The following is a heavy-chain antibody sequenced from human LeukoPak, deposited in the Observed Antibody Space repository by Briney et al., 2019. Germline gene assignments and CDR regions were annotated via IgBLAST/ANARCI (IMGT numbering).Heavy chain of an antibody. CDR2: ISSTSGDV. V-gene: IGHV3-48*01. D-gene: IGHD2-15*01. Sequence: GGSLRLSCVASGFSFSRFGMNWVRQAPGKALEWVSHISSTSGDVYYADSVKGRFTISRDNAKNSLYLQMNSLRVEDTAIYYCAQRGGTDHWGQGTLVTVSS. J-gene: IGHJ4*02. CDR1: GFSFSRFG. CDR3: AQRGGTDH.